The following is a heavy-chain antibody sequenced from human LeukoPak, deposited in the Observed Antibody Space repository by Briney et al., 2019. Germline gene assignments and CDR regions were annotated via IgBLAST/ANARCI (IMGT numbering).Heavy chain of an antibody. D-gene: IGHD3-10*01. CDR1: GDSVSSNSAA. J-gene: IGHJ4*02. Sequence: SQTLSLTCAISGDSVSSNSAAWNWIRQSPSRGLEWLGRTYYRSKWYNDYAVSVKSRITINPDTSKNQFSLQLNSVTAADTAVYYCARPLGYYGSGDYYFDYWGQGTLVTVSS. V-gene: IGHV6-1*01. CDR2: TYYRSKWYN. CDR3: ARPLGYYGSGDYYFDY.